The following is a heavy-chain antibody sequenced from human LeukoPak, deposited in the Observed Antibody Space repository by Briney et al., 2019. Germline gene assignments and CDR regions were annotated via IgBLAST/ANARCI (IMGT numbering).Heavy chain of an antibody. V-gene: IGHV4-39*01. CDR1: GGSISSSSYY. J-gene: IGHJ5*02. CDR3: ARQRQSNWFDP. CDR2: IYYSGST. Sequence: SETLSLTCTVSGGSISSSSYYWGWIRQPPGKGLEWIGSIYYSGSTHYNPSLKSRVTISVDTSKNQFSLKLSSVTAADTAVYYCARQRQSNWFDPWGQGTLVTVSS.